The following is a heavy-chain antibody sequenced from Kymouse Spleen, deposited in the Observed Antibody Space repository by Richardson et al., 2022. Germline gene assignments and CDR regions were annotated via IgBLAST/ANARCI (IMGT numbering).Heavy chain of an antibody. CDR3: ARMKAYCGGDCYSLDAFDI. V-gene: IGHV4-39*01. Sequence: QLQLQESGPGLVKPSETLSLTCTVSGGSISSSSYYWGWIRQPPGKGLEWIGSIYYSGSTYYNPSLKSRVTISVDTSKNQFSLKLSSVTAADTAVYYCARMKAYCGGDCYSLDAFDIWGQGTMVTVSS. J-gene: IGHJ3*02. CDR2: IYYSGST. CDR1: GGSISSSSYY. D-gene: IGHD2-21*02.